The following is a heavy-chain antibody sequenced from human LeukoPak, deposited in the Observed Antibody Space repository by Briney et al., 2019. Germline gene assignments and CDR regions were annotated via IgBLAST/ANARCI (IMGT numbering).Heavy chain of an antibody. Sequence: QPGGSLRLPCAASGFTFSSYWMSWVRQAPGKGLEWVANIKEDGSEKYYVDSVKGRFTISRDNAKNSLYLQMNSLRAEDTAVYYSARDRGWLTFDCWGQGTAVTVSS. J-gene: IGHJ4*02. CDR2: IKEDGSEK. D-gene: IGHD6-19*01. CDR1: GFTFSSYW. CDR3: ARDRGWLTFDC. V-gene: IGHV3-7*01.